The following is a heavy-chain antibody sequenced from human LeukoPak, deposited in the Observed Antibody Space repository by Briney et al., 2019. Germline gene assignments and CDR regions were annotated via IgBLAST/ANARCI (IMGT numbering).Heavy chain of an antibody. Sequence: SETLSLTCTVSGGSISSSSYYWGWIRQPPGKGLEWIGSIYYSGSTYYNPSLKSRVTISVDTSKNQFSLKLSSVTAADTAVYYSARQALVLLWFGELPAHFDYWGQGTLVTVSS. CDR2: IYYSGST. D-gene: IGHD3-10*01. CDR1: GGSISSSSYY. CDR3: ARQALVLLWFGELPAHFDY. J-gene: IGHJ4*02. V-gene: IGHV4-39*01.